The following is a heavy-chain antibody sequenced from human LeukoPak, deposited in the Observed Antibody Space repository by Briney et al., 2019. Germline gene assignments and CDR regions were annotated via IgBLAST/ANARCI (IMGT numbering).Heavy chain of an antibody. D-gene: IGHD5-18*01. CDR2: IYYSGST. CDR3: ARESSQLWLRGYGGENAFDI. CDR1: GGSISSGGYY. J-gene: IGHJ3*02. Sequence: SQTLSLTCTVSGGSISSGGYYWSWIRQHPGKGLEWIGYIYYSGSTYYNPSLKSRVTISVDTSKNQFSLKLSSVTAADTAVYYCARESSQLWLRGYGGENAFDIWGQGTMVTVSS. V-gene: IGHV4-31*03.